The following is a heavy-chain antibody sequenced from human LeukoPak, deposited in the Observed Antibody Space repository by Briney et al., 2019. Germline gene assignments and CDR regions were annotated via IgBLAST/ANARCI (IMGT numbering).Heavy chain of an antibody. CDR2: ISYDGSNK. CDR1: GFTFSSYA. J-gene: IGHJ5*02. V-gene: IGHV3-30-3*01. D-gene: IGHD1-26*01. CDR3: ARAHGSYGFNWFDP. Sequence: GGSLRHSCAASGFTFSSYAMHWVRQAPGKGLEWVAVISYDGSNKYYADSVKGRFTISRDNAKNSLYLQMNSLRAEDTAVYYCARAHGSYGFNWFDPWGQGTLVTVSS.